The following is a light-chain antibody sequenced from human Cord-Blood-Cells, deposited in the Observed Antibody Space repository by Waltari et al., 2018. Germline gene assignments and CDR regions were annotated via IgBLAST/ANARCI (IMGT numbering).Light chain of an antibody. CDR2: WAS. Sequence: DIVMNQSPDSLAVSLRERVTINCKSSQSVLYIPNNKDYLAWYQQKPGQPPKLLIYWASTRESGVPDRFSGSGSGTDFTLTISSLQAEDVAVYYCQQYYSTPRTFGGGTKVEIK. V-gene: IGKV4-1*01. J-gene: IGKJ4*01. CDR1: QSVLYIPNNKDY. CDR3: QQYYSTPRT.